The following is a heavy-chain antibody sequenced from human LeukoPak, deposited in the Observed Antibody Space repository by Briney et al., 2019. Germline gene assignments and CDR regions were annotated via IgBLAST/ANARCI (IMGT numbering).Heavy chain of an antibody. D-gene: IGHD3-22*01. CDR2: ISGSGGST. CDR3: AKDPSLSYDSSAYYYHY. J-gene: IGHJ4*02. Sequence: GGSLRLSCAASGFTFSSYAMSWVRQAPGKGLEWVSAISGSGGSTYYADSVKGRFTISRDNSKNTLYLQMNSLRAEDTVVYYCAKDPSLSYDSSAYYYHYWGQGTLVTVSS. V-gene: IGHV3-23*01. CDR1: GFTFSSYA.